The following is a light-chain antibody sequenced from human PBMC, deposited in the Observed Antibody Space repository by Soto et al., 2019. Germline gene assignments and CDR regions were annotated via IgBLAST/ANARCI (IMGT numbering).Light chain of an antibody. J-gene: IGKJ2*01. V-gene: IGKV1-39*01. CDR2: AAS. Sequence: DIQMTQSASSLSASVGDRVTITCRASQSISSYLNWYQQKPGKAPKLLIYAASSLQSGAPSRFSGSGSGTDFTLPISRLQPEDFATYYCQQIHSTRMYTFGQGTKLEIK. CDR1: QSISSY. CDR3: QQIHSTRMYT.